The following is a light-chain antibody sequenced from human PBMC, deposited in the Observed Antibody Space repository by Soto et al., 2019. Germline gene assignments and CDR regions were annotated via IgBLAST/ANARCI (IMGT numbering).Light chain of an antibody. CDR2: AAS. CDR1: QSISSY. J-gene: IGKJ1*01. CDR3: QQSYSTPWT. V-gene: IGKV1-39*01. Sequence: DILMTQSPSSLSASVGDRVTITCRASQSISSYLNWYQQKPGKAPKVLIYAASSLQSGVPSRFSGSGSGTDFTLTISSLQPEDFATYYCQQSYSTPWTFGQGTKVEIK.